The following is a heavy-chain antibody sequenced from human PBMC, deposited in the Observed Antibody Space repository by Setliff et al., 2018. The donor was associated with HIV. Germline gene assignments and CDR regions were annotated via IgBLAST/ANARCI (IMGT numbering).Heavy chain of an antibody. J-gene: IGHJ5*02. CDR1: GLSMSYNY. CDR3: ARFSNTLNWFDP. D-gene: IGHD4-4*01. V-gene: IGHV4-59*01. Sequence: SETLSLTCTVSGLSMSYNYWTWIRQSPGKGLEWIGYVHYSGSTRYNPSLKSRVTISVDTSKKKFSLKLTSMTATDTAVYYCARFSNTLNWFDPWGQGTLVTVSS. CDR2: VHYSGST.